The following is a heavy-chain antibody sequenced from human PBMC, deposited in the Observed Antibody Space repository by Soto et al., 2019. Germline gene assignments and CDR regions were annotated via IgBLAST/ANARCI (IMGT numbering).Heavy chain of an antibody. CDR1: GGIFSMYS. Sequence: QVQLVQSGAEVKKPGSSVKVSCKTSGGIFSMYSFNWVRQAPGQGLEWMGGVLPISGSTDYAQKFQGRLTITADSSTSTLYMELSRLTSDDRATYYCATIRPRGGPLRFEDGGQGTLISVSS. V-gene: IGHV1-69*06. J-gene: IGHJ4*01. CDR2: VLPISGST. CDR3: ATIRPRGGPLRFED. D-gene: IGHD3-10*01.